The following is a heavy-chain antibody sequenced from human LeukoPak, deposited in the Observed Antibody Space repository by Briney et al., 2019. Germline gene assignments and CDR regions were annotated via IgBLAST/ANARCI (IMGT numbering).Heavy chain of an antibody. Sequence: GGSLRLSCAASGFTFSNYAMTWVRQAPGRGLEWVSLISGDGVSTFYTDSVRGRFSISRDNTKNSLYLEMNSLRTEDTAMYYCAKESGKFDYWGQGTLVAVSS. J-gene: IGHJ4*02. CDR2: ISGDGVST. CDR1: GFTFSNYA. CDR3: AKESGKFDY. V-gene: IGHV3-43*02.